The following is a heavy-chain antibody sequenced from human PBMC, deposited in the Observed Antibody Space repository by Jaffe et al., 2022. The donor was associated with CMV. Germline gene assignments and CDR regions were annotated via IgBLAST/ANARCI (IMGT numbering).Heavy chain of an antibody. Sequence: QVQLQESGPGLVKPSGTLSLTCAVSGGSISSSNWWSWVRQPPGKGLEWIGEIYHSGSTNYNPSLKSRVTISVDKSKNQFSLKLSSVTAADTAVYYCARRLSVSRTTGTTLRGFDPWGQGTLVTVSS. V-gene: IGHV4-4*02. D-gene: IGHD1-1*01. CDR3: ARRLSVSRTTGTTLRGFDP. J-gene: IGHJ5*02. CDR1: GGSISSSNW. CDR2: IYHSGST.